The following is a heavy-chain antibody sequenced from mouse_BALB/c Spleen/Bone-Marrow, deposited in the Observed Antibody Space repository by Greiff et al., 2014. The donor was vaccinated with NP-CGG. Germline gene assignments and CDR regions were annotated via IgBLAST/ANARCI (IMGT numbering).Heavy chain of an antibody. CDR2: IDPANGNT. V-gene: IGHV14-3*02. J-gene: IGHJ3*01. D-gene: IGHD1-1*01. CDR3: ASYYYGSSGFAY. Sequence: EVQLQQSEAELVKPGASVKLSCTASGFNIKDTYMHWVKQRPEQGLEWIGWIDPANGNTKYDPKFQGKATITADTSSNTAYLQLSSLTSEDTAVYYCASYYYGSSGFAYWGQGTLVTVSA. CDR1: GFNIKDTY.